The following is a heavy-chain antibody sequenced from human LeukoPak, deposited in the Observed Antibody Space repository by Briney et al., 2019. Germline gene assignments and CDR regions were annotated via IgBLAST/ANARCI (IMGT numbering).Heavy chain of an antibody. V-gene: IGHV1-69*13. D-gene: IGHD3-10*02. CDR3: ARDLPDVRAAVRSKQENWFDP. J-gene: IGHJ5*02. CDR1: GFTFTSYD. Sequence: SVKVSCKASGFTFTSYDISWVRQAPGQGLEWMGGIIPIFGTANYAQKFQGRVTITADESTSTAYMELSSLRSEDTAVYYCARDLPDVRAAVRSKQENWFDPWGQGTLVTVSS. CDR2: IIPIFGTA.